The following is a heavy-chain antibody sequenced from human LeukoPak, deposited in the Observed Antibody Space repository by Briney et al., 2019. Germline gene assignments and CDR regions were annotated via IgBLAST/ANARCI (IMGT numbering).Heavy chain of an antibody. CDR1: GVTFEDYY. CDR3: ARGENGSFDR. J-gene: IGHJ4*02. V-gene: IGHV3-11*01. CDR2: VSSTGGDK. Sequence: GGSLRLSCTGSGVTFEDYYLSWIRQAPGKGLEWISYVSSTGGDKFYADPVKGRFTISGDNVRNSVYMEMNDLIAEDTAFYYCARGENGSFDRWGQGTLVIVSS. D-gene: IGHD3-10*01.